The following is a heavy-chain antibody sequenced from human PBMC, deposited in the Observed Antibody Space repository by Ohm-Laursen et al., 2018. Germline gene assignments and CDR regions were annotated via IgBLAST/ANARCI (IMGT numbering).Heavy chain of an antibody. CDR1: GFTFTNYG. J-gene: IGHJ3*02. Sequence: SLRLSCSAPGFTFTNYGIHWVRQAPGKGLEWVAVIWYDGSNKYYADSVKGRFTISRDNSKNTLYLQMNSLRAEDTAVYYCARATERDYYDSSDITDAFDIWGQGTMVTVSS. CDR2: IWYDGSNK. CDR3: ARATERDYYDSSDITDAFDI. D-gene: IGHD3-22*01. V-gene: IGHV3-33*01.